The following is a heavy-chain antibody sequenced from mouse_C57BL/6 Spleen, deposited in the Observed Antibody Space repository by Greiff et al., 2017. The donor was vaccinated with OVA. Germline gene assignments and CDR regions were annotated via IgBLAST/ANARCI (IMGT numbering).Heavy chain of an antibody. D-gene: IGHD1-1*01. CDR1: GYSITSGYY. CDR2: ISYDGSN. V-gene: IGHV3-6*01. J-gene: IGHJ4*01. Sequence: VQLKQSGPGLVKPSQSLSLTCSVTGYSITSGYYWNWIRQFPGNKLEWMGYISYDGSNNYNPSLKNRISITRDTSKNQFFLKLNSVTTEDTATYYCAITTVVSAMDDWGQGTSVTVSS. CDR3: AITTVVSAMDD.